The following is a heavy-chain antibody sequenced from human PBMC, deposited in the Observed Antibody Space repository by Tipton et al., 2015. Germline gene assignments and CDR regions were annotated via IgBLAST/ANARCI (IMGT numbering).Heavy chain of an antibody. Sequence: TLSLTCTVSGGSISSGDYYWYWIRQHPGKGLEWIGYIYSSGSTYYNPSLKSRVTISVDTSKNQFSLKLSSVSAADTAVYYCASHYSTVTIPYYYYGMDVWGQETTVTVSS. D-gene: IGHD4-17*01. J-gene: IGHJ6*02. CDR3: ASHYSTVTIPYYYYGMDV. CDR1: GGSISSGDYY. V-gene: IGHV4-31*03. CDR2: IYSSGST.